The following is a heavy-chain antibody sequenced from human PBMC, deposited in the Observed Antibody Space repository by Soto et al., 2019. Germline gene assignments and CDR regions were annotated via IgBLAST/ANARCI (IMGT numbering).Heavy chain of an antibody. Sequence: EVQLVESGGGLVQFGGSLRLSCAASGFTFSGDWMHWVRQVPGKGLVWVSRIKGDETNGDYADSVKGRFTISRDNVRNTLYVQMSSLSAEGTAVYYCSRRVSGQYGGDWWGPGTRVTVSS. CDR1: GFTFSGDW. CDR2: IKGDETNG. CDR3: SRRVSGQYGGDW. J-gene: IGHJ2*01. D-gene: IGHD2-21*02. V-gene: IGHV3-74*01.